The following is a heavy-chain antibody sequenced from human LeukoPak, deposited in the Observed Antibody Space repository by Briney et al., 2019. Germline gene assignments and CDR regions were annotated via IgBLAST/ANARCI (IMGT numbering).Heavy chain of an antibody. J-gene: IGHJ4*02. D-gene: IGHD3-16*02. V-gene: IGHV3-23*01. Sequence: QPGGSLRLSCAASGFTFNSYAMSWVRQAPGKGLEWVSAISGSGGSTYYADSVKGRFTISRDNSKNTLYLQMNSLRAEDTAVYYRAKGYYDYVWGSYRYTPDYWGQGTLVTVSS. CDR1: GFTFNSYA. CDR2: ISGSGGST. CDR3: AKGYYDYVWGSYRYTPDY.